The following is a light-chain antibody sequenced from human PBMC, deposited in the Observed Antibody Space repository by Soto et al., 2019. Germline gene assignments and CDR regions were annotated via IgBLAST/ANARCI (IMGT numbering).Light chain of an antibody. CDR2: GAS. J-gene: IGKJ1*01. CDR1: QSINSN. CDR3: QQYNNWWT. Sequence: EIVMTQSPATLSVSPGERATLSCRASQSINSNLAWYQQKPGQTPRLLIYGASTRATGIPARFSGSGSGTDFTLTISSLQSEDFAVYYCQQYNNWWTFGQGTNVEIK. V-gene: IGKV3-15*01.